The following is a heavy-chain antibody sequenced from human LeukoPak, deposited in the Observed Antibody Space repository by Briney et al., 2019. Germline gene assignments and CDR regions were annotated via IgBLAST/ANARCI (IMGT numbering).Heavy chain of an antibody. Sequence: GGSLRLSCAASGFTFSSYAMHWVRQAPGKGLEWVAVISYDGSNKYYADSVKGRCTISRDDFKKTLYLQINSLRAEDTAVYYCAREGQPYNWFDPWGQGTLVTVSS. CDR1: GFTFSSYA. V-gene: IGHV3-30*01. J-gene: IGHJ5*02. D-gene: IGHD6-13*01. CDR3: AREGQPYNWFDP. CDR2: ISYDGSNK.